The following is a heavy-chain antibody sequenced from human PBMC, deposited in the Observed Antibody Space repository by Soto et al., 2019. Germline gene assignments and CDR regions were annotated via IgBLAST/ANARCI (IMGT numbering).Heavy chain of an antibody. D-gene: IGHD6-13*01. J-gene: IGHJ4*02. CDR1: GYTFTSSG. V-gene: IGHV1-18*01. CDR2: ISAYNGNT. Sequence: ASVKVSCKASGYTFTSSGISWVRQAPGQGLEWMGWISAYNGNTNYAQKLQGRVTMTTDTSTSTAYMELRSLRSDDTAVYYCARDPPTIASAGREDYWGQGTLVTAPQ. CDR3: ARDPPTIASAGREDY.